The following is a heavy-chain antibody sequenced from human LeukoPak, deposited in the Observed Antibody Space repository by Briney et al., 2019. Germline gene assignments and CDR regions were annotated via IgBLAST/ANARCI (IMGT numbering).Heavy chain of an antibody. CDR3: AKGHSGWYVEY. V-gene: IGHV3-23*01. D-gene: IGHD6-19*01. CDR2: IGGDGIA. Sequence: GGSLRLSCVASGFTFTDHPMNWVRQAPGKGLEWISYIGGDGIAFYADSVKGRFTISRDNSKNTLYVQMNSLRAEDTAVYYCAKGHSGWYVEYWGQGTLVTVSS. J-gene: IGHJ4*02. CDR1: GFTFTDHP.